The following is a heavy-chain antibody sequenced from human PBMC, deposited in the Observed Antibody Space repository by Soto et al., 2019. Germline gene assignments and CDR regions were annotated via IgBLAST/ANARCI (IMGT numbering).Heavy chain of an antibody. J-gene: IGHJ4*02. Sequence: LRLSCAASGFTFSSYAMHWVRQAPGKGLEWVAVISYDGSNKYYAGSVKGRFTISRDNSKNTLYLQMSSLRAEDTAVYYCAGQVGYYYWGQGTLVTVSS. D-gene: IGHD1-26*01. CDR2: ISYDGSNK. V-gene: IGHV3-30-3*01. CDR1: GFTFSSYA. CDR3: AGQVGYYY.